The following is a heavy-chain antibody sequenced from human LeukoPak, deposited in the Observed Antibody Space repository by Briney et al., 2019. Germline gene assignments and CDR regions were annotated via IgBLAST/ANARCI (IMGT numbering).Heavy chain of an antibody. D-gene: IGHD3-22*01. CDR2: ISGSGGST. CDR1: GLTFSSHW. Sequence: GGSLRLSCAASGLTFSSHWMHWVRQAPGKGLEWVSAISGSGGSTYYADSVKGRFTISRDNSKNTLYLQMNSLRAEDTAVYYCAKSAVLGSSGYYANWGQGTLVTVSS. J-gene: IGHJ4*02. V-gene: IGHV3-23*01. CDR3: AKSAVLGSSGYYAN.